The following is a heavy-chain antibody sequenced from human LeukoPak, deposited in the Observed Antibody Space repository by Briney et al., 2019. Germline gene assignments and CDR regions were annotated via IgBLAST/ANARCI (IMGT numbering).Heavy chain of an antibody. J-gene: IGHJ4*02. CDR1: GFTVSSNY. Sequence: GGSLRLSCAASGFTVSSNYMNWARQAPGKGLEWVSIIYSGGDTYYADSVKGRFTISRDNSKNTLYLQMNCLRPEDTAVYYCTRGPGSTWYSDYWGQGTLVTVSS. CDR2: IYSGGDT. V-gene: IGHV3-53*05. CDR3: TRGPGSTWYSDY. D-gene: IGHD6-13*01.